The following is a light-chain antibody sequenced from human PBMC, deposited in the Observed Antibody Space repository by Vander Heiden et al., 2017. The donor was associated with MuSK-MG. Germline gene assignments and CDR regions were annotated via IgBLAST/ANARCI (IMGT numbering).Light chain of an antibody. CDR3: QSYDTSLSGV. J-gene: IGLJ2*01. Sequence: QSVLTQPPSVSGAPGQRVTISCTGSSANIGAGYDVHWYQQFPGTAPKLLLYGNNNRPSGVPDRFACSKSGPSASLAIAGLQAEDEADYYCQSYDTSLSGVFGGGTKLTVL. V-gene: IGLV1-40*01. CDR1: SANIGAGYD. CDR2: GNN.